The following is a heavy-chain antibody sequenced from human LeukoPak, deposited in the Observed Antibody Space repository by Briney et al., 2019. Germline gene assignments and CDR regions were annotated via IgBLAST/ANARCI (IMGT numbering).Heavy chain of an antibody. J-gene: IGHJ1*01. CDR1: GYTFTGDY. CDR2: INPNSGDT. V-gene: IGHV1-2*06. D-gene: IGHD6-6*01. CDR3: ARGYSSSSPQRYFQH. Sequence: ASVKVSCKASGYTFTGDYMHWVRQAPGQGLEWMGRINPNSGDTNYAQKFQGRVSMTRDTSISTAYMELRRMRSDDPAVYYCARGYSSSSPQRYFQHWGQGTLVTVSS.